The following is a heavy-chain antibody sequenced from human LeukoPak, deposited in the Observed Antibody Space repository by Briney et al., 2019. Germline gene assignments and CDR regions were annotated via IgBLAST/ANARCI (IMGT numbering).Heavy chain of an antibody. Sequence: ASVKVSCKASGYTFTGYYIHWVRQAPGQGLKWMGWINPNNGGTNYGQKFQGRVSLTRDTSISTAYMELSRLRSDDTAMYYCARDYRDGYGMDVWGQGTTVIVSS. D-gene: IGHD5-24*01. CDR3: ARDYRDGYGMDV. V-gene: IGHV1-2*02. J-gene: IGHJ6*02. CDR2: INPNNGGT. CDR1: GYTFTGYY.